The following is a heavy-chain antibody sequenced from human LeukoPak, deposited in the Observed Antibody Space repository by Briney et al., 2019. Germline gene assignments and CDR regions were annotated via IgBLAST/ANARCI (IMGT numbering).Heavy chain of an antibody. CDR3: AKALYDSSGYSSRNAFDI. Sequence: SGGSLRLSCAASGFTFSSYAMSWVRQAPGEGLEWVSAISGSGGSTYYADSVKGRFTISRDNSKNTLYLQMNSLRAEDTAVYYCAKALYDSSGYSSRNAFDIWGQGTMVTVSS. CDR1: GFTFSSYA. D-gene: IGHD3-22*01. CDR2: ISGSGGST. J-gene: IGHJ3*02. V-gene: IGHV3-23*01.